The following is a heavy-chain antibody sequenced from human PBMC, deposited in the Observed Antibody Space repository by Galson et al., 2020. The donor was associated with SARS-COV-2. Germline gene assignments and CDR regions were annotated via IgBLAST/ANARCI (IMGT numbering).Heavy chain of an antibody. D-gene: IGHD3-22*01. V-gene: IGHV3-30*18. CDR2: ISYDGNNK. Sequence: GGSLRLSCAASGFTFTTYGMHWVRQAPGTGLEWVTVISYDGNNKHHADSVKGRFTISRDNSKNTLYLEMNSLRAEDTAVYYCAKAGDRYYYVSRCYFDSWGKGTLVIVSP. CDR1: GFTFTTYG. CDR3: AKAGDRYYYVSRCYFDS. J-gene: IGHJ4*02.